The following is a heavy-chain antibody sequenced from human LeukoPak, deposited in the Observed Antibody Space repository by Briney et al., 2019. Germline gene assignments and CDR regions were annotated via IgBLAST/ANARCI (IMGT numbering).Heavy chain of an antibody. CDR1: GYSISSGYY. Sequence: SETLSLTCTVSGYSISSGYYWGWIRQPPGKGLEWIGSIYHSGSTYYNPSLKSRVTISVDTSKNQFSLKLSSVTAADTAVYYCATKAAALYYFDYWGQGTLVTVSS. J-gene: IGHJ4*02. CDR3: ATKAAALYYFDY. D-gene: IGHD6-13*01. CDR2: IYHSGST. V-gene: IGHV4-38-2*02.